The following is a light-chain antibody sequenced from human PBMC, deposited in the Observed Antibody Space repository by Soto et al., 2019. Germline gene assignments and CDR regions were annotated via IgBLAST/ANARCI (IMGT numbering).Light chain of an antibody. CDR2: EVS. V-gene: IGLV2-18*02. J-gene: IGLJ1*01. CDR1: SSDAGSYNR. CDR3: NSYTGSSTYV. Sequence: QSVLTQPPSVSGSPGQSGAISCTGTSSDAGSYNRVSWYQQPPGAAPKLMIYEVSNRPSGVPDRFSGSKSGNTASLTISGLQAEDEADYYCNSYTGSSTYVFGTGTKVTV.